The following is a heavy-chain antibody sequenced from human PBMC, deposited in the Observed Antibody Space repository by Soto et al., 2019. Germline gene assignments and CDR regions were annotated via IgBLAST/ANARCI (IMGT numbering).Heavy chain of an antibody. J-gene: IGHJ4*02. V-gene: IGHV3-7*05. CDR2: IKQDGGEK. Sequence: GGSLRLSCAASGFIFTSYWMSWVRQAPGKGLEWVASIKQDGGEKYYVDPVKGRFTISRDNAKNSVYPQMNSLRAEDTAVYYCARVRYYDRNFDYWGQGTLVTVSS. CDR1: GFIFTSYW. CDR3: ARVRYYDRNFDY. D-gene: IGHD3-16*01.